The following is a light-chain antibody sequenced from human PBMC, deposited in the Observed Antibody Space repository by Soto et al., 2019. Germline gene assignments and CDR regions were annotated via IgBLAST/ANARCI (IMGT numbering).Light chain of an antibody. CDR3: SSYTSSITPVV. Sequence: QSALTQPASVSGSPGQSITISCTGTSSDIGGYNYVSWYQQHPGKAPKLMIYDVSNRPSGDSNRFSGSKSGNTASLTISGLQAEDEDDYYCSSYTSSITPVVFGGGTNLTVL. CDR2: DVS. V-gene: IGLV2-14*01. CDR1: SSDIGGYNY. J-gene: IGLJ2*01.